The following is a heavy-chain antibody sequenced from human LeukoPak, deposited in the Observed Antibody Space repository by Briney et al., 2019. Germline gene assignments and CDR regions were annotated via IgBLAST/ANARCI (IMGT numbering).Heavy chain of an antibody. V-gene: IGHV4-31*03. CDR2: IYYSGST. CDR1: GVSISNGGAYY. CDR3: ARYQSSVNLYYFDY. Sequence: SQTLSLTCTVSGVSISNGGAYYWSWFRQHPGKGLEWIGYIYYSGSTYYNPSLKSRVTISVDTSKNQFSLKLSSVTAADTAVYYCARYQSSVNLYYFDYWGQGTLVTVSS. D-gene: IGHD1-14*01. J-gene: IGHJ4*02.